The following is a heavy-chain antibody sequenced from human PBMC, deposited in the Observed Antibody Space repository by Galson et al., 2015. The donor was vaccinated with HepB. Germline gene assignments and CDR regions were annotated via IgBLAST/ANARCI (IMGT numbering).Heavy chain of an antibody. D-gene: IGHD4-11*01. J-gene: IGHJ6*02. CDR3: ARGSEPTTVTSYYYYYGMDV. V-gene: IGHV1-18*01. CDR1: GYTFTSYG. Sequence: SVKVSCKASGYTFTSYGISWVRQAPGQGLEWMGWINAYNGNTNYAQKLQGRVTMTTDTSTSTAYMELRSLRSDDTAVYYCARGSEPTTVTSYYYYYGMDVWGQGTTVTVSS. CDR2: INAYNGNT.